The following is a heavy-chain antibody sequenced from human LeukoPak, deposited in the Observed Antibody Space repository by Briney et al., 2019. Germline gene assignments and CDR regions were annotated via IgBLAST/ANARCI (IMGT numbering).Heavy chain of an antibody. V-gene: IGHV4-34*01. J-gene: IGHJ5*02. CDR3: ARAEQGITIFGVVQGWFDP. Sequence: SETLSLTCAVYGGSFSGYYWSWIRQPPGKGLEWIGEINHSGSTNYNPSLKSRVTISVDTSKNQFSLKLSSVTAADTAVYYCARAEQGITIFGVVQGWFDPWGQGTLVTVSS. D-gene: IGHD3-3*01. CDR2: INHSGST. CDR1: GGSFSGYY.